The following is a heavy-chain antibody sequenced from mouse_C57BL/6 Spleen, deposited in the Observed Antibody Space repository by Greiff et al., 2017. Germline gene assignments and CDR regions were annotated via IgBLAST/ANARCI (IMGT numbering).Heavy chain of an antibody. Sequence: QVQLQQPGTELVKPGASVKLSCKASGYTFTSYWMHWVKQRPGQGLEWIGNINPSNGGTNYNEKFKSKATLTVDKSSSTAYMQHSSLTTEDSAVYYCARTTAVEPFDYWGQGTTLTVSS. CDR1: GYTFTSYW. D-gene: IGHD1-1*01. CDR3: ARTTAVEPFDY. J-gene: IGHJ2*01. V-gene: IGHV1-53*01. CDR2: INPSNGGT.